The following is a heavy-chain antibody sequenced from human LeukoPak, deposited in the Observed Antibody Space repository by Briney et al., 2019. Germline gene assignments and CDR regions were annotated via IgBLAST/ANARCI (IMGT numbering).Heavy chain of an antibody. CDR1: GGSISSSSYY. CDR2: IYYNEDT. Sequence: PSETLSLTCTVSGGSISSSSYYWGWIRQPPGKGLEWIGNIYYNEDTYYNPSLKSRATMSVDTSKKQFSLRLISVTAADTAVYYCVSGRWSEYYFDTWGQGTRVTVSS. J-gene: IGHJ4*02. CDR3: VSGRWSEYYFDT. V-gene: IGHV4-39*07. D-gene: IGHD3-3*01.